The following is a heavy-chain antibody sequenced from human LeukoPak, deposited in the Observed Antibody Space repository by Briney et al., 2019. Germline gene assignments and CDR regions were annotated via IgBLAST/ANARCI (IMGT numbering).Heavy chain of an antibody. CDR3: AREVSTIAAGGIFYHYFGA. CDR2: IYYRGNM. Sequence: SETLSLTCAVYGGSFSGYYWSWIRQPPGKGLEWIGSIYYRGNMYKNPSLKSRVTISVDTSKNQFSLKLRSLTAADTAVYYCAREVSTIAAGGIFYHYFGAWGQGTLVTVSS. D-gene: IGHD6-13*01. CDR1: GGSFSGYY. V-gene: IGHV4-34*11. J-gene: IGHJ5*02.